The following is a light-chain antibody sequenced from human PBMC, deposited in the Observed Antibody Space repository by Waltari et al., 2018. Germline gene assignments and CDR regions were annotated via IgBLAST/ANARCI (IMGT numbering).Light chain of an antibody. Sequence: DIQMTQSPSSLSASVGDRVTITCRASQTISSYLSWYQQKPGKAPNLLIYAASSLQSVVPSRFSGSGSGTDFTLTISSLQPEDFATYYCQQSYNTPRTFGQGTKVEVK. CDR3: QQSYNTPRT. CDR2: AAS. V-gene: IGKV1-39*01. J-gene: IGKJ1*01. CDR1: QTISSY.